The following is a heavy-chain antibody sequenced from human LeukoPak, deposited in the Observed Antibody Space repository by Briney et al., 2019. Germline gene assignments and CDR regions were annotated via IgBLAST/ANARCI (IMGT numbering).Heavy chain of an antibody. V-gene: IGHV3-15*01. CDR2: IKSKTDGGTT. CDR1: GFTFSNAW. J-gene: IGHJ6*02. Sequence: GGSLRLSCAASGFTFSNAWMSWVRQAPGKGLEWVGRIKSKTDGGTTDYAAPVKGRFTISRDDSKNTLYLQMNSLKTEDTAVYYCTTILIRTSRRRGMDVWGQGTTVTVSS. CDR3: TTILIRTSRRRGMDV. D-gene: IGHD1-14*01.